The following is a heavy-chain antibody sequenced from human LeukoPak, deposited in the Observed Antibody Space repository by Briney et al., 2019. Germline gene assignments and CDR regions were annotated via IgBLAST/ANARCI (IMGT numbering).Heavy chain of an antibody. V-gene: IGHV3-53*01. CDR1: GFTVSSNY. D-gene: IGHD5-18*01. Sequence: GGSLRLSCAASGFTVSSNYMSWVRQAPGKGLEWVSVIYSGGSTYYADSVKGRFTISRDNSKNTLYLQMNSLRAEDTAVYYCARARARLWLKVYYFDYWGQGTLVTVSS. J-gene: IGHJ4*02. CDR2: IYSGGST. CDR3: ARARARLWLKVYYFDY.